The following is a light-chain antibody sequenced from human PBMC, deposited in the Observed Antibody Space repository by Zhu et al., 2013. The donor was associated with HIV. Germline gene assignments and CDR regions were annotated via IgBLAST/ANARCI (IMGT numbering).Light chain of an antibody. V-gene: IGLV2-18*01. J-gene: IGLJ3*02. CDR3: ATWDDSLSGPV. CDR2: EVS. CDR1: SSDVGSYNR. Sequence: QSALTQPPSVSGSPGQSVAISCTGTSSDVGSYNRVSWYQQPPGTAPKLMIYEVSNRPSGVPDRFSGSKSGNTASLTISGLQAEDEADYYCATWDDSLSGPVFGGGTKLTVL.